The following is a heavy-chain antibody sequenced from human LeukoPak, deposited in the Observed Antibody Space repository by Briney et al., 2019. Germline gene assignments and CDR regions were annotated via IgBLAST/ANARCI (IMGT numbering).Heavy chain of an antibody. D-gene: IGHD6-6*01. Sequence: GGSLRLSCQASGFNMNSFEMNWVRQAPGKGLEWVSCISSSGSPIHYADSVKGRFTLSRDNAKNSLFLQMDSLRAEDTAVYYCARAGIFSSSYGISWDYWGQGALVAVSS. CDR2: ISSSGSPI. J-gene: IGHJ4*02. CDR1: GFNMNSFE. CDR3: ARAGIFSSSYGISWDY. V-gene: IGHV3-48*03.